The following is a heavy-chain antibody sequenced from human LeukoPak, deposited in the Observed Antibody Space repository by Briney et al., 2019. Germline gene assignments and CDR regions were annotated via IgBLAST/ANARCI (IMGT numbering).Heavy chain of an antibody. Sequence: PSETLSLTCAVYGGSFSDYYWSWIRQPPGKGLEWIGEINHSGSTKYNPSLKSRVSISIDTSKNQFSLKLSSVTAADTAMYYCARRVGRWSGERAYYYNYMDVWGKGTTVTISS. CDR3: ARRVGRWSGERAYYYNYMDV. D-gene: IGHD3-10*01. V-gene: IGHV4-34*01. CDR2: INHSGST. J-gene: IGHJ6*03. CDR1: GGSFSDYY.